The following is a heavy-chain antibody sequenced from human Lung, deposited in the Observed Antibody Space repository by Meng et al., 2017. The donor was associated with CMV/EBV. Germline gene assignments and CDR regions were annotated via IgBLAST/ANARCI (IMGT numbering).Heavy chain of an antibody. CDR3: ASLGYCSSTSCPFYYYYGMDV. CDR2: IIPILGIA. J-gene: IGHJ6*02. V-gene: IGHV1-69*10. CDR1: GGTFSSYA. Sequence: SVXVSXXASGGTFSSYAVSWVRQAPGQGLEWMGGIIPILGIANYAQKFQGRVTITADKSTSTAYMELSSLRSEDTAVYYCASLGYCSSTSCPFYYYYGMDVWGQGTTVTVPS. D-gene: IGHD2-2*01.